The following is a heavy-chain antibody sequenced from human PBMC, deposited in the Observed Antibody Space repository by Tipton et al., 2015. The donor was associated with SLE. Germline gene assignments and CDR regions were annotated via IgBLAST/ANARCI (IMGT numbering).Heavy chain of an antibody. CDR3: ARAESAGDDWYFDL. J-gene: IGHJ2*01. CDR1: GGSISSSSYS. D-gene: IGHD2-21*02. CDR2: IYYTGRN. Sequence: TLSLTCTVSGGSISSSSYSWGWIRQPPRKGLEWIGNIYYTGRNYYNPSLESRVTMSIDTSKNQFSLKLSSVTAVDTAVYYCARAESAGDDWYFDLWGRGTLVTVSS. V-gene: IGHV4-39*07.